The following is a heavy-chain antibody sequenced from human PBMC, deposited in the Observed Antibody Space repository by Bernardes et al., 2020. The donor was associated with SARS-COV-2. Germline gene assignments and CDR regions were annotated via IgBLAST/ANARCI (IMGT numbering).Heavy chain of an antibody. V-gene: IGHV3-74*01. Sequence: GGSLRLSCAASGFTFSSYWMHWVRQAPGKGLVWVSRINSDGSSTSYADSVKGRFTISRDNAKNTLYLQMNSLRAEDTAVYYCARDREGGYDSSGYRFAEYFQHWGQGTLVTVSS. J-gene: IGHJ1*01. CDR2: INSDGSST. CDR3: ARDREGGYDSSGYRFAEYFQH. CDR1: GFTFSSYW. D-gene: IGHD3-22*01.